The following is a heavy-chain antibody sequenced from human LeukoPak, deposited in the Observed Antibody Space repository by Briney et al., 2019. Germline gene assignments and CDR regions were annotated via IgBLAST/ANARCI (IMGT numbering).Heavy chain of an antibody. CDR3: AKDFGHAFDI. CDR1: GFTFSSYG. J-gene: IGHJ3*02. V-gene: IGHV3-30*18. CDR2: ISYDGSNK. Sequence: GGSLRLSYAASGFTFSSYGMHWVRQAPGKGLEWVAVISYDGSNKYYADSVKGRFTISRDNSKNTLYLQMNSLRAEDTAVYYCAKDFGHAFDIWGQGTMVTVSS. D-gene: IGHD3-10*01.